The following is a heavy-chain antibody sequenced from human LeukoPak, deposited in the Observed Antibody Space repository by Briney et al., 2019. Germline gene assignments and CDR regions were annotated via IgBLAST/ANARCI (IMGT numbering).Heavy chain of an antibody. CDR1: GYSFTSYW. Sequence: GESLKISCKGSGYSFTSYWIGWVRQMPGKGLEWMGIIYPGDSDTRYSPSFQGQVTISADKSICTAYLQWSSLKASDTAMYYCARRGREECGGDCRNSYYFDYWGQGTLVTVSS. D-gene: IGHD2-21*02. CDR3: ARRGREECGGDCRNSYYFDY. J-gene: IGHJ4*02. CDR2: IYPGDSDT. V-gene: IGHV5-51*01.